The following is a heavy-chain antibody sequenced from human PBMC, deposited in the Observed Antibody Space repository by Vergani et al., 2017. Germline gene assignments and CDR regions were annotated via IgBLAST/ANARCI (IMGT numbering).Heavy chain of an antibody. V-gene: IGHV4-39*01. J-gene: IGHJ4*02. CDR1: GYSVISTDYH. Sequence: QVQLQESGPGLVKPSETLSLTCTVSGYSVISTDYHWGWIRQPPGKGLEWIGSMDYSGSTSYNPSLVSRISISFATPKNQFSLRLTSVTAADTAVYYCASKRGACRAAYCHSYDFWGPGTLVGVSS. D-gene: IGHD2-15*01. CDR3: ASKRGACRAAYCHSYDF. CDR2: MDYSGST.